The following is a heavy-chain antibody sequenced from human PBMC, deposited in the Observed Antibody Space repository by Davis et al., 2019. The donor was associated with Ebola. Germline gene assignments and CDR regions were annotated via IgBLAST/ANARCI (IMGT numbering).Heavy chain of an antibody. D-gene: IGHD1-1*01. V-gene: IGHV1-18*01. J-gene: IGHJ5*02. CDR1: GYTFTSYG. CDR2: ISAYNGYT. Sequence: ASVKVSCKASGYTFTSYGITWVRQAPAKGLEWMGWISAYNGYTKYSQKFQGRVTMTTDTSTSTAYMELGSLRSDDTAVYYCARESHSKTWKENWFDPWGQGTLVTVSS. CDR3: ARESHSKTWKENWFDP.